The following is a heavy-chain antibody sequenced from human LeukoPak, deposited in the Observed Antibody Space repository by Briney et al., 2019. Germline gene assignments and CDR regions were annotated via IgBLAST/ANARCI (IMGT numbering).Heavy chain of an antibody. Sequence: GGSLRLSCAASGFTFSSYSMNWVRQAPGKGLEWVSSISSSSSYIYYADSVKGRFTISRDNAKNSLYLQMNSLRAEDTAVYYCAKGAAVAGPNWFDPWGQGTLVTVSS. D-gene: IGHD6-19*01. CDR1: GFTFSSYS. CDR2: ISSSSSYI. V-gene: IGHV3-21*01. J-gene: IGHJ5*02. CDR3: AKGAAVAGPNWFDP.